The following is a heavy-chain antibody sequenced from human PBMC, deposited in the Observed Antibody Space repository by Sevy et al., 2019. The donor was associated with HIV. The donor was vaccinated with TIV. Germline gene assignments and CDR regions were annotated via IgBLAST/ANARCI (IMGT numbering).Heavy chain of an antibody. Sequence: GGSLRLSCAVSGFTFSSYAMSWVRQAPGKGLEWVSGISGSADTTHYADSVKGRFTISRDNSKNTLYLQMNTLRAEDTAVYYCAKRALVRGVFQRAEASWGQGTLVTVSS. CDR2: ISGSADTT. J-gene: IGHJ5*02. CDR1: GFTFSSYA. V-gene: IGHV3-23*01. D-gene: IGHD3-10*01. CDR3: AKRALVRGVFQRAEAS.